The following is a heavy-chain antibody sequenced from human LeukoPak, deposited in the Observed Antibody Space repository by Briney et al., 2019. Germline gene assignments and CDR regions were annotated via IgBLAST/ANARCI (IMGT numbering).Heavy chain of an antibody. V-gene: IGHV3-23*01. CDR3: AKGRLVRTCY. J-gene: IGHJ4*02. D-gene: IGHD6-19*01. CDR2: ISGSGGST. Sequence: PGGSLRLSCVASGLVFSTYAINWVRQAPGKGLEWVSVISGSGGSTYYADSVKGRFTISRDNSKNTLYLQMNSLRAEDTAVYYCAKGRLVRTCYWGQGTLVTVSS. CDR1: GLVFSTYA.